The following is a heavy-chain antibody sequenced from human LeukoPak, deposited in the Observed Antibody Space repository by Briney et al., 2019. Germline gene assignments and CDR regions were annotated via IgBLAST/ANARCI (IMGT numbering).Heavy chain of an antibody. D-gene: IGHD2-2*01. CDR1: GFTLCSYG. V-gene: IGHV3-30*18. Sequence: GGSLRLSSAAPGFTLCSYGMHWVPQAPGKGLEWVAVISYDGSNKYYADSVKGRFTISRDNSKNTLFLQMDSLRAEDTAVYYCAKDKLPTAMFSYVYWGQGTLVTVSS. J-gene: IGHJ4*02. CDR3: AKDKLPTAMFSYVY. CDR2: ISYDGSNK.